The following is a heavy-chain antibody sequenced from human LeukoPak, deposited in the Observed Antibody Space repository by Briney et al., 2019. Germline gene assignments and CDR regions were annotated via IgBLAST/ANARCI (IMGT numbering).Heavy chain of an antibody. CDR1: GSSFTSYW. D-gene: IGHD2-2*01. V-gene: IGHV5-10-1*01. CDR2: IDPSDSYA. Sequence: GAPLLISCKGSGSSFTSYWISGVRQMPGKDLEWMGRIDPSDSYANYSPSFQGHVTISADKSISTSYLQWNSLEASDTAMYYCARHARYCGTTSCYFKYWGQGTLVTVSS. CDR3: ARHARYCGTTSCYFKY. J-gene: IGHJ4*02.